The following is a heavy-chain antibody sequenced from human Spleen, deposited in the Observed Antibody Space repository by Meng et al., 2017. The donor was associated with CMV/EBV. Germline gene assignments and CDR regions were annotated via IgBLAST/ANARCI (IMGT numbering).Heavy chain of an antibody. CDR1: GFTFDDYA. J-gene: IGHJ6*02. V-gene: IGHV3-9*01. D-gene: IGHD4-11*01. Sequence: SLKISCEASGFTFDDYAMQWVRQAPGKGLEWVSGITWNSGSIGYADSVKGRFTVSRDNAKNSLYLQMNSLRAEDTALYYCAKGLNYEGYYGMDVWGQGPTVTVSS. CDR2: ITWNSGSI. CDR3: AKGLNYEGYYGMDV.